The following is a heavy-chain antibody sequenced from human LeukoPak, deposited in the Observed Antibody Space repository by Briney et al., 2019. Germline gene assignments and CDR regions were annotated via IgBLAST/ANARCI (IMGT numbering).Heavy chain of an antibody. V-gene: IGHV3-23*01. D-gene: IGHD3-3*01. CDR1: GFTFRSYA. CDR2: ISASDDST. J-gene: IGHJ6*02. CDR3: AKDTSFAVVTPLRYGMNV. Sequence: GGSLRLSCAASGFTFRSYAMNWVRQAPGKGLEWVSAISASDDSTYYADSVKGRFTISRDNSRNTLYLQMNSLRAEDTAVYYCAKDTSFAVVTPLRYGMNVWGQGTTVTVSS.